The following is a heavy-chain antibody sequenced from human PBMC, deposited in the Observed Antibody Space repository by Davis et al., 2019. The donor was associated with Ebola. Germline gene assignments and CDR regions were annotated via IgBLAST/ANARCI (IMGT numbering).Heavy chain of an antibody. J-gene: IGHJ3*01. CDR1: GGSFSGYY. CDR2: ISHRGST. Sequence: MPSETLSLTCGVYGGSFSGYYWSWIRQPPGEGLEWLGEISHRGSTKYNPSLKSRGVISIDTSKNQFSLQLRSLSAADTAIYYCAGVETARFVWGQGTMVTVSS. CDR3: AGVETARFV. D-gene: IGHD2-21*02. V-gene: IGHV4-34*01.